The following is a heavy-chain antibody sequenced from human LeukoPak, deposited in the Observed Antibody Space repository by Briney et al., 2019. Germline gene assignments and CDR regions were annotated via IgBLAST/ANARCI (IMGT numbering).Heavy chain of an antibody. D-gene: IGHD4-11*01. CDR1: GFTFSDYY. CDR2: ISSSGSTI. V-gene: IGHV3-11*01. CDR3: ARDGHSNYGSWFDP. Sequence: PGGSLRLSCAASGFTFSDYYMSWVRQAPGKGREGVSYISSSGSTIYYADSVKGRFTISTDNAKNSLYLQMNSLRAEDTAVYYCARDGHSNYGSWFDPWGQGTLVTVSS. J-gene: IGHJ5*02.